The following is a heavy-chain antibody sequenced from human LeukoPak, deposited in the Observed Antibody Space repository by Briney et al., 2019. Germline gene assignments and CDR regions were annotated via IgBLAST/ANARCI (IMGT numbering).Heavy chain of an antibody. Sequence: GGSLRLSCAASGFTLTKYWMTWVRQAPGKGLEWVANIKQDGSEKFYVDSVKGRFTISRDNAKNSLDLQINSLGAEDTAVYYCARGLDCRSTSCYLDNWGQGTLVTVSS. CDR2: IKQDGSEK. CDR1: GFTLTKYW. D-gene: IGHD2-2*01. V-gene: IGHV3-7*01. CDR3: ARGLDCRSTSCYLDN. J-gene: IGHJ4*02.